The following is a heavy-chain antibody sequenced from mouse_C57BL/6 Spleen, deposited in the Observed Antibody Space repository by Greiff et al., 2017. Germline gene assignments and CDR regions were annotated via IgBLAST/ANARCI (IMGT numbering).Heavy chain of an antibody. CDR3: TTEEVISTTLVGGAMDC. D-gene: IGHD1-1*01. CDR2: IDPENGDT. V-gene: IGHV14-4*01. CDR1: GFNIKDDY. J-gene: IGHJ4*01. Sequence: VQLQQSGAELVRPGASVKLSCTASGFNIKDDYMHWVKQRPEQGLEWIGWIDPENGDTEYASKVQGKATITADTSSNTAYRQLSSLTSEYTAVYDMTTEEVISTTLVGGAMDCWGQGTSVTVAS.